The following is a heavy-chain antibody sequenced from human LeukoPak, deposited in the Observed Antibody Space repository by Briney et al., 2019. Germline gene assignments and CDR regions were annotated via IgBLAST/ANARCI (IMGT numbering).Heavy chain of an antibody. D-gene: IGHD5-18*01. CDR2: IYHSGST. V-gene: IGHV4-38-2*02. CDR1: GYSISSGYY. Sequence: KPSETLSLTCTVSGYSISSGYYWGWIRRPPGKGLEWIGSIYHSGSTYYNPSLKSRVTISVDTSKNQFSLKLSSVTAADTAVYYCARPAMAFIDQGRYNYYYMDVWGKGTTVTISS. J-gene: IGHJ6*03. CDR3: ARPAMAFIDQGRYNYYYMDV.